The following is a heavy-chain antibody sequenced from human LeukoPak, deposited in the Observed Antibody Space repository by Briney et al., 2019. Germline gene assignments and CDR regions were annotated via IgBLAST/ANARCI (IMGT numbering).Heavy chain of an antibody. Sequence: PSETLSLTCTVSGGSISSSSYYWGWIRQPPGKGLEWIGSIYYSGSTYYNPSLKSRVTISVDTSKNQFSLKLSSVTAADTAVYYCARDTYYYDSSGYYGMDVWGQGTTVTVSS. CDR3: ARDTYYYDSSGYYGMDV. D-gene: IGHD3-22*01. CDR1: GGSISSSSYY. CDR2: IYYSGST. V-gene: IGHV4-39*07. J-gene: IGHJ6*02.